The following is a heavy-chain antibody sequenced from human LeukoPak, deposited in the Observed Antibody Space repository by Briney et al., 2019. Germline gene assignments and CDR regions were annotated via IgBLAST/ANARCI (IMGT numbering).Heavy chain of an antibody. Sequence: SETLSLTCTVSGGSISSYCWSWIRQPPGKGLEWIGYIYYSGSTNYNPSLKSRVTISVDTSKNQLSLKVSSVTAADTAVYYCARDRTAAGAIDYWGQGTLVTVSS. J-gene: IGHJ4*02. CDR3: ARDRTAAGAIDY. CDR2: IYYSGST. V-gene: IGHV4-59*01. D-gene: IGHD6-13*01. CDR1: GGSISSYC.